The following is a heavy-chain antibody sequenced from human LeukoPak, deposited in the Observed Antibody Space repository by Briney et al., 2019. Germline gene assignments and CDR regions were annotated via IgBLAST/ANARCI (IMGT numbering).Heavy chain of an antibody. V-gene: IGHV3-53*01. CDR3: ARMLISSGYYVDC. J-gene: IGHJ4*02. CDR1: GFTVSSNY. CDR2: IYSGGTT. D-gene: IGHD3-22*01. Sequence: PGGSLRLSCAASGFTVSSNYMSWVRQAPGKGLEWVSVIYSGGTTYYADSVKGRFTISRDNSKNTLYLQMNSLRAEDTAVYYCARMLISSGYYVDCWGQGTLVTVSS.